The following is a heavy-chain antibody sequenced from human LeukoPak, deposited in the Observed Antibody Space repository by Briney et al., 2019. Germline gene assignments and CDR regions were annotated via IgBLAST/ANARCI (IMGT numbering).Heavy chain of an antibody. CDR3: ARSGAAGSYYYYYMDV. J-gene: IGHJ6*03. CDR1: GFTFSSYE. CDR2: ISSSGSTI. V-gene: IGHV3-48*03. Sequence: GGSLRLSCAASGFTFSSYEMNWVRQAPGKGLEWVSYISSSGSTIYCADSVKGRFTISRDNAKNSLYLQMNSLRAEDTAVYYCARSGAAGSYYYYYMDVWGKGTTVTVSS. D-gene: IGHD6-13*01.